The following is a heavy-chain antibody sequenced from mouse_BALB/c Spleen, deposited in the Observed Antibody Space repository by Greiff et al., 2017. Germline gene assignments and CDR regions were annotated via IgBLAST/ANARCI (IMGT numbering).Heavy chain of an antibody. J-gene: IGHJ4*01. V-gene: IGHV1S127*01. CDR1: GYTFTSYW. D-gene: IGHD1-2*01. CDR2: IDPSDSYT. CDR3: TRSSTATDAMDY. Sequence: QVQLQQSGAELVKPGASVKMSCKASGYTFTSYWMHWVKQRPGQGLEWIGTIDPSDSYTSYNQKFKGKATLTVDTSSSTAYMQLSSLTSEDSAVYYCTRSSTATDAMDYWGQGTSVTVSS.